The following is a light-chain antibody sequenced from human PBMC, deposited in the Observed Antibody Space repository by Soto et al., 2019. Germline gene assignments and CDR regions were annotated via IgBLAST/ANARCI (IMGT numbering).Light chain of an antibody. Sequence: QSVLTQPASVSGSPGQSITISCTGTSSDVGSGSHNLVSWYQQLPGKAPKVVIYEGSKRPSGVSDRFAGSKSGNTASLTISGLQAEDEADYYCCSYVSSFTYVFGTGTKVTVL. CDR3: CSYVSSFTYV. CDR1: SSDVGSGSHNL. CDR2: EGS. V-gene: IGLV2-23*01. J-gene: IGLJ1*01.